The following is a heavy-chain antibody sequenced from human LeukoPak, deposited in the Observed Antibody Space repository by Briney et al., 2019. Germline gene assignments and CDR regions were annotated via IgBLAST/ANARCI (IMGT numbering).Heavy chain of an antibody. J-gene: IGHJ2*01. CDR2: IWYDGSNK. CDR3: ARDGYCSSTSCPPYFDL. V-gene: IGHV3-33*01. D-gene: IGHD2-2*03. Sequence: GRSLRLSCVASGFPFSSYGMHWVRQAPGRGLEWVAVIWYDGSNKYYADSVKGRFTISRDNSKNTLYLQMNSLRAEDTAVYYCARDGYCSSTSCPPYFDLWGRGTLVTVSS. CDR1: GFPFSSYG.